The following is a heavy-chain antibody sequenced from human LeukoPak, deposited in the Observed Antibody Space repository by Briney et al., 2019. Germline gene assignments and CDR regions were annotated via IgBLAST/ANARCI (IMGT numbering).Heavy chain of an antibody. CDR1: GLTFSGYS. V-gene: IGHV3-48*01. D-gene: IGHD4-17*01. CDR3: ARDQNTVTLYYYYMDL. Sequence: PGGSLRLSCAASGLTFSGYSMNWVRQAPGKGLEWVSYISSSSSTIYYADSVKGRFTISRDNAKNSLYLQMNSLRAEDTAVYYCARDQNTVTLYYYYMDLWGKGTTVTVSS. J-gene: IGHJ6*03. CDR2: ISSSSSTI.